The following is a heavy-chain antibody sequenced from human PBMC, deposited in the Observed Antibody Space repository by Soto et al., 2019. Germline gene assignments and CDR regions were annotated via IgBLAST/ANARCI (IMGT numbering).Heavy chain of an antibody. Sequence: GASVKVSCKASGYTFTSYGISWVRQAPGQGLEWMGWISAYNGNTNYAQKLQGRVTMTTDTSTSTAYLELRSLRSDDTAVYYCASVVAATSRFDYWDQGSRVTVSS. CDR1: GYTFTSYG. J-gene: IGHJ4*02. V-gene: IGHV1-18*01. CDR2: ISAYNGNT. CDR3: ASVVAATSRFDY. D-gene: IGHD2-15*01.